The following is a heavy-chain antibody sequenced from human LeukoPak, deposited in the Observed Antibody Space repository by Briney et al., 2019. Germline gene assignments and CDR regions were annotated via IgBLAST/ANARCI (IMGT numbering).Heavy chain of an antibody. CDR3: ARIRYSGSYFDY. D-gene: IGHD1-26*01. J-gene: IGHJ4*02. V-gene: IGHV2-70*11. Sequence: SGXTLVNPTPPLTLTCTFSGFSLSTSGMCVTWIRQPPVKALEWLARIDWDDDKYYSTSLKTRLTISKDTSKNQVVLIMTNMDPVDTATYYCARIRYSGSYFDYWGQGTLVTVSS. CDR1: GFSLSTSGMC. CDR2: IDWDDDK.